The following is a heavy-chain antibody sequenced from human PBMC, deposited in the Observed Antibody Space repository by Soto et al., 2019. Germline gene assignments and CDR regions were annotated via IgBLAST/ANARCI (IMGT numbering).Heavy chain of an antibody. V-gene: IGHV3-23*01. D-gene: IGHD5-12*01. CDR3: AKCPRVATSNYYYYYMDV. Sequence: GGSLRLSCAASGFTFSSYAMSWVRQAPGKGLEWVSAISGSGGSTYYADSVKGRFTISRDNSKNTLYLQMNSLRAEDTAVYYCAKCPRVATSNYYYYYMDVWGKGTTVTVSS. J-gene: IGHJ6*03. CDR2: ISGSGGST. CDR1: GFTFSSYA.